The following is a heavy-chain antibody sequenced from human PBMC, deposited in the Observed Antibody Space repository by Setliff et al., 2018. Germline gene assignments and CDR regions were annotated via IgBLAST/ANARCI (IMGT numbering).Heavy chain of an antibody. D-gene: IGHD3-22*01. J-gene: IGHJ3*02. CDR1: GGSISSHY. Sequence: SETLSLTCTVSGGSISSHYWSWIRQPPGKGLEWIGSIYYSGSTNYNPSLKSRVTISVDTSKNQFSLKLSSVTAADTAVYYCARLLVVTDAFDIWGQGTMVTVSS. CDR3: ARLLVVTDAFDI. V-gene: IGHV4-59*11. CDR2: IYYSGST.